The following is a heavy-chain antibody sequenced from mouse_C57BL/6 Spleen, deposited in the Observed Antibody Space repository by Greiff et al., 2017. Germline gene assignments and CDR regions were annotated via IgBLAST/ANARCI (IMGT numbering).Heavy chain of an antibody. J-gene: IGHJ4*01. CDR2: INPGSGGT. V-gene: IGHV1-54*01. CDR3: ARGIDYYGSEEDAMDY. D-gene: IGHD1-1*01. CDR1: GYAFTNYL. Sequence: QVQLQQSGAELVRPGTSVKVSCKASGYAFTNYLIEWVKQRPGQGLEWIGVINPGSGGTNYNEKFKGKATLTADKSSSTAYMQLSSLTSEDSAVYFCARGIDYYGSEEDAMDYWGQGTSVTVSS.